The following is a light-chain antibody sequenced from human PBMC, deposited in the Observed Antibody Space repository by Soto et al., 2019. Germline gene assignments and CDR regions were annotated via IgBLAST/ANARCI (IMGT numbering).Light chain of an antibody. CDR3: QQYANSPIT. J-gene: IGKJ5*01. CDR2: GVS. V-gene: IGKV3-20*01. CDR1: QPVSSNF. Sequence: ELVLTQSPGALSLSPGESAALCCRASQPVSSNFLAWYQQKPGQAPRLLIYGVSSRASGIPDRFFGSGSGTDFTLTINRLEPEDFAVYYCQQYANSPITFGQGTRLEIK.